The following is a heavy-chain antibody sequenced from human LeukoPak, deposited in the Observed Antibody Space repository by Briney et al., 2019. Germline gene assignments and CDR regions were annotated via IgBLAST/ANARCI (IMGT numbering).Heavy chain of an antibody. CDR1: GYTFTGYY. CDR3: ARPITMVRGVIIVSDAFDI. V-gene: IGHV1-2*02. J-gene: IGHJ3*02. CDR2: INPNSGGT. Sequence: ASVKVSCKASGYTFTGYYMHWVRQAPGQGLEWMGWINPNSGGTNYAQKFQGGVTMTRDTSISTAYMELSRLRSDDTAVYYCARPITMVRGVIIVSDAFDIWGQGTMVTVSS. D-gene: IGHD3-10*01.